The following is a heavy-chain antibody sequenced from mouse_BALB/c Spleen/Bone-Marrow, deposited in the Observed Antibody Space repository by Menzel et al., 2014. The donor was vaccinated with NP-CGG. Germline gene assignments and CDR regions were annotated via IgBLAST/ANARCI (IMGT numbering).Heavy chain of an antibody. CDR2: IDPYYGGT. V-gene: IGHV1-39*01. CDR3: TRDGYYEGFYAMDY. J-gene: IGHJ4*01. CDR1: GYSFTDYN. Sequence: EVQLQQSGPELEKPGASVKISCKASGYSFTDYNMNWVKQSNGKSLEWIGNIDPYYGGTSYNQKFKGKATLTVDKSSNQAYMQLKSLTSEDSAVYYCTRDGYYEGFYAMDYWGQGTSVTVSS. D-gene: IGHD2-3*01.